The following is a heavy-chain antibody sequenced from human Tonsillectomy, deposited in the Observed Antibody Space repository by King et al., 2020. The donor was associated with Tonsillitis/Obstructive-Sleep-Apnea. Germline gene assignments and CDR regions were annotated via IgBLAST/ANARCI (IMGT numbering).Heavy chain of an antibody. CDR2: VRDKANSYTA. CDR1: GFTFSHHY. D-gene: IGHD3-3*01. J-gene: IGHJ2*01. CDR3: SRDRGYDFWRGYYFDL. Sequence: QLVQSGGGLVQPEGSLRLSCAASGFTFSHHYMDWVRQAPGKGLEWVGRVRDKANSYTAEYAASVKGRFTISRDDSRNSLFLQMNSLKTEDTAVYYCSRDRGYDFWRGYYFDLWGRGTLVTVSA. V-gene: IGHV3-72*01.